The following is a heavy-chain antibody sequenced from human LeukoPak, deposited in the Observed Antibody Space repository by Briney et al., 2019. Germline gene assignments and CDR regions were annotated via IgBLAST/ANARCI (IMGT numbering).Heavy chain of an antibody. Sequence: GESLQISCKASGYTFTNYWIGWVRQLPGKGLEWMGSIFPGDSDTRYSPSFQGQVTISADKSISTAFLQWSSLKASDTAIYYCARHTIYDSSGIDYWGQGTLVTVSS. J-gene: IGHJ4*02. V-gene: IGHV5-51*01. CDR3: ARHTIYDSSGIDY. D-gene: IGHD3-22*01. CDR2: IFPGDSDT. CDR1: GYTFTNYW.